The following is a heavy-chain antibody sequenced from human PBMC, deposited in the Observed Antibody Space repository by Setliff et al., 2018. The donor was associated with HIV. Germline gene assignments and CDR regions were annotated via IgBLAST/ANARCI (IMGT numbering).Heavy chain of an antibody. V-gene: IGHV4-61*02. Sequence: PSETLSLTCTVSGGSISTGVYYWGWIRQPADTALEWIGRISASGSTNYNPSLESRVTLSIDTSNNQFSLKLTSVTAADTAVYYCARVYSRSWFFFDHWGQGILVTVSS. CDR3: ARVYSRSWFFFDH. D-gene: IGHD6-13*01. CDR1: GGSISTGVYY. CDR2: ISASGST. J-gene: IGHJ4*02.